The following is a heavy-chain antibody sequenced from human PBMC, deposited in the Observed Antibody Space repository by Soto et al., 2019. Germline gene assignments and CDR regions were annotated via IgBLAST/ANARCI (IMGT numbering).Heavy chain of an antibody. V-gene: IGHV3-53*02. Sequence: EVQLVETGGGLIQPGGSLRLSCAASGFTVSSNYMSWVRQAPGKGVEGVSVIYSGGSAYYADSVKGRFTISRDNSKNTLYLQMNSLRAEDTAVYYCARGHYDFWSGQGENWGQGTLVTVSS. CDR2: IYSGGSA. CDR1: GFTVSSNY. J-gene: IGHJ4*02. CDR3: ARGHYDFWSGQGEN. D-gene: IGHD3-3*01.